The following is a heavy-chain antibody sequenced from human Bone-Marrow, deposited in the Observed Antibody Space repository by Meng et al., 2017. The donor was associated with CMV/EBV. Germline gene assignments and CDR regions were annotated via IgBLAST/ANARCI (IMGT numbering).Heavy chain of an antibody. D-gene: IGHD4-17*01. CDR2: ISYDGSNK. CDR3: ARDGLDYGDYFDY. J-gene: IGHJ4*02. V-gene: IGHV3-30-3*01. Sequence: ASGFTFSSYAMHWVRQAPGKGLEWVAVISYDGSNKYYADSVKGRFTISRDNSKNTLYLQMNSLRAEDTAVYYCARDGLDYGDYFDYWGQGTLVTVSS. CDR1: GFTFSSYA.